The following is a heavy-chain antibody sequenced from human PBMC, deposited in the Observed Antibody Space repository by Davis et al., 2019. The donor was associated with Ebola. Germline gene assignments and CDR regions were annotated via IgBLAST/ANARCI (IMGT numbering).Heavy chain of an antibody. Sequence: SETLSLTCTVSGGSISSYYWSWIRQPAGKGLEWIGRIYTSGSTNYNPSLKSRVTMSVDTSKNQFSLKLSSVTAADTAVYYCARGRGGRITISGVVTAGDAFDIWGRGTMVTVSS. CDR3: ARGRGGRITISGVVTAGDAFDI. CDR1: GGSISSYY. V-gene: IGHV4-4*07. CDR2: IYTSGST. D-gene: IGHD3-3*01. J-gene: IGHJ3*02.